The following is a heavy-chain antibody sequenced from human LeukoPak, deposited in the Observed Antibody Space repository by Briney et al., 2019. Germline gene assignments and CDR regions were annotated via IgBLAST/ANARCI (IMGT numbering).Heavy chain of an antibody. CDR1: GGSIGWDY. J-gene: IGHJ4*02. V-gene: IGHV4-4*07. D-gene: IGHD3-22*01. CDR3: AREEYFQDSNGYSYYFHS. Sequence: SETLSLTCTVSGGSIGWDYWSWIRQSAGKGLEWIGRIYKSGSTTYNPSLRSRVTMSVDTSKNQFSLSVTSVTAADTAVYYCAREEYFQDSNGYSYYFHSWGQGSLVTVSS. CDR2: IYKSGST.